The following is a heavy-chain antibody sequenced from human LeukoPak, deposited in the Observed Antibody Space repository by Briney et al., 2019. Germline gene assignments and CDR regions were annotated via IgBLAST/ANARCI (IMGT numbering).Heavy chain of an antibody. J-gene: IGHJ4*02. CDR3: VRRTKGVDY. Sequence: SVKVSCKASGGTFISYAISRVRQAPGHGGERMGGIIPIFGTAKYVQRFQGGGTITAEEHTTTAHTEVRRLRAVATAGCYCVRRTKGVDYWGQGTLVTVSS. D-gene: IGHD2-8*01. CDR1: GGTFISYA. V-gene: IGHV1-69*01. CDR2: IIPIFGTA.